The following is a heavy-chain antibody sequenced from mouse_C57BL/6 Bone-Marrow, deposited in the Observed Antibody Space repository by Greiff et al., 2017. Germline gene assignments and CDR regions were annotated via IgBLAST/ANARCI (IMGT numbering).Heavy chain of an antibody. CDR3: ARWNDGYSGFFAY. V-gene: IGHV1-7*01. CDR2: INPSSGYT. CDR1: GYTFTSYW. D-gene: IGHD2-3*01. Sequence: QVQLKQSGAELAKPGASVKLSCKASGYTFTSYWMHWVKQRPGQGLEWIGYINPSSGYTKYNQKFKDKATLTADKSSSTAYMQLSSLTYEDSAVYYCARWNDGYSGFFAYWGQGTLVTVSA. J-gene: IGHJ3*01.